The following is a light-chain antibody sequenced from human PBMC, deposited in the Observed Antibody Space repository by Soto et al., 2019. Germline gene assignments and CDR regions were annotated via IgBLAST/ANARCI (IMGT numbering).Light chain of an antibody. J-gene: IGKJ3*01. Sequence: EIVLTQSPGTLSLSPGERATLSCRASQSVSSSYLAWYQQKPGQAPRLLIYGASSRATGIPDRFSGSGSGTAFTRTISRLEPEDFAVYYCQQYGSSRFTFGPGTKVDIK. V-gene: IGKV3-20*01. CDR1: QSVSSSY. CDR2: GAS. CDR3: QQYGSSRFT.